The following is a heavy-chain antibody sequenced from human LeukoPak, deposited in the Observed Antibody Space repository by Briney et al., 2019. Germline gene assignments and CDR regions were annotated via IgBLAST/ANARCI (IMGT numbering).Heavy chain of an antibody. CDR3: ARGNTYYDILTGYENDAFDI. CDR2: IYYSGIT. J-gene: IGHJ3*02. V-gene: IGHV4-39*01. CDR1: GGSNSSSGYY. Sequence: SETLPLTCTVSGGSNSSSGYYWGWIRQSPGEGLEWIGNIYYSGITYYNPSLKSRVTISVDTSKNEFSLKLTSVTAADTAVYYCARGNTYYDILTGYENDAFDIWGQGTKVTVSS. D-gene: IGHD3-9*01.